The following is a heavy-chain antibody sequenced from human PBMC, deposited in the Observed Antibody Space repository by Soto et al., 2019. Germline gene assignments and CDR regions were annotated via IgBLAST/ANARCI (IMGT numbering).Heavy chain of an antibody. J-gene: IGHJ6*02. Sequence: ESLLLSCADSGFTCSNYAMTGVRQAPGKGLEWVSGISASGGSTYYADSVKGRVTISRDNSKNTVYLQMHSLRADDTAVYFCAKDRDYSDNWDPLDVWGQGTTVTVSS. V-gene: IGHV3-23*01. CDR3: AKDRDYSDNWDPLDV. CDR1: GFTCSNYA. D-gene: IGHD1-1*01. CDR2: ISASGGST.